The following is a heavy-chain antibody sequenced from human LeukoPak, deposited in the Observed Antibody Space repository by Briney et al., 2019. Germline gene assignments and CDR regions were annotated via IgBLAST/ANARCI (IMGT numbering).Heavy chain of an antibody. CDR2: ISSSGSTI. J-gene: IGHJ4*02. D-gene: IGHD3-10*01. Sequence: LPGGSLRLSCAASGFTFSSYEMNWVRQAPGKGLEWVSYISSSGSTIYYADSVKGRFTISRDNAKNSLYLQMSSLRAEDTAVYYCARGVYYGEGDYWGQGTLVTVSS. V-gene: IGHV3-48*03. CDR3: ARGVYYGEGDY. CDR1: GFTFSSYE.